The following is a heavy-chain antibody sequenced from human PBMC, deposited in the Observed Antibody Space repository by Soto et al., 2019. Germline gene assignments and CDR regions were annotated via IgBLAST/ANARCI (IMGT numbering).Heavy chain of an antibody. J-gene: IGHJ4*02. CDR2: ISSSSSTI. CDR1: GFIFSNYS. V-gene: IGHV3-48*01. Sequence: PGGSLRLSCAASGFIFSNYSMNWVRQAPGKGLEWVSYISSSSSTIYYADSVKGRFTISRDNAKNSLDLQMNSLRAEDTGVYYCARVRDILIGPGDYWGQGTLVTVSS. D-gene: IGHD3-9*01. CDR3: ARVRDILIGPGDY.